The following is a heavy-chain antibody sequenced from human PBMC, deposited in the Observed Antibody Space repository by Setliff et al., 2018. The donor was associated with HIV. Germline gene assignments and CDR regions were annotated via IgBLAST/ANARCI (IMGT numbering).Heavy chain of an antibody. CDR2: IVPLFGTT. V-gene: IGHV1-69*05. D-gene: IGHD2-8*01. CDR1: GDSLSNYV. J-gene: IGHJ4*02. Sequence: ASVKVSCKASGDSLSNYVITWVRRAPGQGLEWMGGIVPLFGTTNYAQNFQGRLTITTDQIMTTAYMELSSLRSEDTAVYYCASGSGYCRNGVCYIGVHKNPDKYYSDYWGQGTLVTVSS. CDR3: ASGSGYCRNGVCYIGVHKNPDKYYSDY.